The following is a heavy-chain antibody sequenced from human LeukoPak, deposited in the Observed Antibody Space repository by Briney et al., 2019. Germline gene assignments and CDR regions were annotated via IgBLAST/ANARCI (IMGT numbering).Heavy chain of an antibody. V-gene: IGHV4-59*01. CDR2: IYYSGST. D-gene: IGHD5-18*01. CDR1: GGSISSYY. Sequence: SETLSFTCTVSGGSISSYYWSWIRQPPGKGLEWIGYIYYSGSTYYNPSLKSRVTISVDTSKNQFSLKLSSVTTADTAVYYCARDGYSYGYGAFDIWGQGTMVTVSS. J-gene: IGHJ3*02. CDR3: ARDGYSYGYGAFDI.